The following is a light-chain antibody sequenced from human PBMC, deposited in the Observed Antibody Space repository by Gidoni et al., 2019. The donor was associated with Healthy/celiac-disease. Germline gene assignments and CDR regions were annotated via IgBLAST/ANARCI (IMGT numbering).Light chain of an antibody. Sequence: IQMTQSPSSLSASVGDRVTITCRASQSISSSLNWYQQKPGKAPKLLIYAASSLQSGVPSRFSGRGSGTDFTLNISRRQPEDFATYDCQQSYSWTFGQGTKVEIK. CDR1: QSISSS. J-gene: IGKJ1*01. V-gene: IGKV1-39*01. CDR3: QQSYSWT. CDR2: AAS.